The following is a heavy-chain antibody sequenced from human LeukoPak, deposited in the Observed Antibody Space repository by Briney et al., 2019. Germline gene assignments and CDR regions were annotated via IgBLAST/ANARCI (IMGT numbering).Heavy chain of an antibody. D-gene: IGHD3-22*01. CDR2: ISYDGSNK. J-gene: IGHJ4*02. V-gene: IGHV3-30*18. CDR3: AKSTYYYDSSGYRARGSFDY. CDR1: GFTFSSYG. Sequence: GGSLRLSCAASGFTFSSYGMHWVRQAPGKGLEWVAVISYDGSNKYYADSVKGRFTISRDNSKNTLYLQMNSLRAEDTAVYYCAKSTYYYDSSGYRARGSFDYWGQGTLVTVSS.